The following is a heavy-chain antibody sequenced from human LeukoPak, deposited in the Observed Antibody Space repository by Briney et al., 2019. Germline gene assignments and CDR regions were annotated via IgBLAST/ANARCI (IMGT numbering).Heavy chain of an antibody. D-gene: IGHD6-13*01. Sequence: PGGSLRLSCAASGFTFSSYAMSWVRQAPGKGLEWVSAISGSGGSTYYADSVKGRFTISRDNAKNSLYLQMNSLRAEDTAVYYCARREQQLVRPYYYGMDVWGQGTTVTVSS. J-gene: IGHJ6*02. CDR1: GFTFSSYA. CDR2: ISGSGGST. CDR3: ARREQQLVRPYYYGMDV. V-gene: IGHV3-23*01.